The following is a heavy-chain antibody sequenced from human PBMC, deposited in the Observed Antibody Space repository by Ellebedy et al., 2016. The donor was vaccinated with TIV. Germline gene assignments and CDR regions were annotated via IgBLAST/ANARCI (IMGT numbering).Heavy chain of an antibody. CDR3: ARDEVYSSSWYAYYYYGMDV. D-gene: IGHD6-13*01. CDR1: GFSFSRHT. CDR2: ISYGSDYI. Sequence: PGGSLRLSCAFGFSFSRHTMLWVRQAPGKGLEWVASISYGSDYIFYAYSLKGRFTISRDNAKTSLYLQMNSLRAEETAVYYCARDEVYSSSWYAYYYYGMDVWGQGTTVTVSS. V-gene: IGHV3-21*01. J-gene: IGHJ6*02.